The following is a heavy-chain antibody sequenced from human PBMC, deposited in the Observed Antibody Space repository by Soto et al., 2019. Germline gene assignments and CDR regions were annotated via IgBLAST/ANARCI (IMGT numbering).Heavy chain of an antibody. CDR1: GYTFTSYD. J-gene: IGHJ5*02. CDR2: MNPNSGKT. Sequence: ASVKVSCKASGYTFTSYDINWVRQATGQGLEWMGWMNPNSGKTGDAQKFQGRVTMTRNTSISTAYMELSSLRSEETAVYYCASEIQADYDFWRGYMGLSHWFDPWGQGTLVTVSS. CDR3: ASEIQADYDFWRGYMGLSHWFDP. D-gene: IGHD3-3*01. V-gene: IGHV1-8*01.